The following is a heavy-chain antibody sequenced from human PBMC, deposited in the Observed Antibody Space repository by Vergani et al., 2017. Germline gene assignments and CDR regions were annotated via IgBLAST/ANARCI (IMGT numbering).Heavy chain of an antibody. CDR2: VFHSGST. CDR1: GYSISSGYY. Sequence: QVQLQESGPGLVKPSETLSLTCTVSGYSISSGYYWGWIRQPPGKGLEWIATVFHSGSTYYNPSLKSRVTLSVDTSKNQLSLRMTSVTAADTAVYYCARDSWTSELRGVYWFDTWGQGTLVSVSS. D-gene: IGHD3-10*01. J-gene: IGHJ5*02. CDR3: ARDSWTSELRGVYWFDT. V-gene: IGHV4-38-2*02.